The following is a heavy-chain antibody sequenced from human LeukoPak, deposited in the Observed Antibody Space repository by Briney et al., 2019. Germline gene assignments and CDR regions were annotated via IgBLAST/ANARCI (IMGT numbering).Heavy chain of an antibody. Sequence: AGGSLRLSCVASGFTFENYWMSWVRQAPGKGPEWVANIKQDGSVEHYMDSVKGRFTISRDNAKNSLILQMNSLRAEDTAVYYCARWAGVTDYWGQGTLVTVSS. CDR2: IKQDGSVE. CDR1: GFTFENYW. V-gene: IGHV3-7*01. J-gene: IGHJ4*02. CDR3: ARWAGVTDY. D-gene: IGHD5-18*01.